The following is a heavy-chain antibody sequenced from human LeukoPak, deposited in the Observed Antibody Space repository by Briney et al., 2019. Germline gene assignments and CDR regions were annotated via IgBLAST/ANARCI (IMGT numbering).Heavy chain of an antibody. CDR1: GYTFTSYY. D-gene: IGHD3-3*01. J-gene: IGHJ3*02. Sequence: GASVKVSCKASGYTFTSYYMHWVRQAPGQGLEWMGIINPSGGSTSYAQKFQGRVTMTRDTSTSTVYMELSSLRSEDTAVYYCAKDPDFWSGYYSRDDAFDIWGQGTMVTVSS. CDR3: AKDPDFWSGYYSRDDAFDI. V-gene: IGHV1-46*01. CDR2: INPSGGST.